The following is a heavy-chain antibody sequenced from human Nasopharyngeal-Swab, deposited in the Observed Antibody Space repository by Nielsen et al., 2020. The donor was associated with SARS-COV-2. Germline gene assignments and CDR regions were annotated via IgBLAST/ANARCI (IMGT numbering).Heavy chain of an antibody. J-gene: IGHJ6*02. Sequence: GESLKISCAASGFTFSSYAMHWVRQAPGKGLEWVAVISYDGSNKYYADSVKGRFTISRDNSKNTLYLQMNSLRAEDTAVYYCARLGTESYHYYSLDVWGQGTTVTVSS. CDR3: ARLGTESYHYYSLDV. V-gene: IGHV3-30-3*01. D-gene: IGHD1-1*01. CDR1: GFTFSSYA. CDR2: ISYDGSNK.